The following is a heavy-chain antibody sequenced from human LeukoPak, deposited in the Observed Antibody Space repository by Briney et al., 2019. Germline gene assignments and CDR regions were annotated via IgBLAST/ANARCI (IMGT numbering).Heavy chain of an antibody. Sequence: GGSLRLSCAASGFIFSHYWMYWVRQAPGKGLVWVSSISSSSSYIYYADSVKGRFTISRDNAKNSLYLQMNSLRAEDTAVYYCARVRVAVAGINSEVDYYYYYMDVWGKGTTVTVSS. V-gene: IGHV3-21*01. CDR2: ISSSSSYI. J-gene: IGHJ6*03. CDR3: ARVRVAVAGINSEVDYYYYYMDV. CDR1: GFIFSHYW. D-gene: IGHD6-19*01.